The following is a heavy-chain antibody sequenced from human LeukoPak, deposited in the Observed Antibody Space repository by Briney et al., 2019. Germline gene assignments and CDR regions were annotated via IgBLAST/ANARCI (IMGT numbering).Heavy chain of an antibody. CDR1: GFTFSDYY. Sequence: KPGGSLRLSCAASGFTFSDYYMSWIRQAPGKGLEWVSYISSGGSSIYFADSVKGRFTISRDNSKNTLYLQMNSLRAEDTAVYYCAKDLGGLTEYSNFPLFDYWGQGTLVTVSS. J-gene: IGHJ4*02. CDR2: ISSGGSSI. CDR3: AKDLGGLTEYSNFPLFDY. D-gene: IGHD4-11*01. V-gene: IGHV3-11*04.